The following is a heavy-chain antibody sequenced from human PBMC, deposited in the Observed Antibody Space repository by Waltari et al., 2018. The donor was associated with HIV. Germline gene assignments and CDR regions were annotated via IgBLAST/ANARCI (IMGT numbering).Heavy chain of an antibody. D-gene: IGHD6-19*01. V-gene: IGHV4-39*01. Sequence: QLQLQESGPGLVKPSETLSLTCTVSGGSISSSSYYWGWIRRPPGKGLEWIGRIYYSGSTYYNPSLKSRVTISVDTSKNQFSLKLSSVTAADTAVYYCARHPLEGSIGVAGTRRGWGQGTLVTVSS. CDR1: GGSISSSSYY. CDR3: ARHPLEGSIGVAGTRRG. J-gene: IGHJ4*02. CDR2: IYYSGST.